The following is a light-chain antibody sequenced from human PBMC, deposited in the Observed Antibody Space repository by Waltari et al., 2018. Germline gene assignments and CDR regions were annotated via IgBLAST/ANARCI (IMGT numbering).Light chain of an antibody. J-gene: IGLJ1*01. CDR3: SSYTSSSTLV. Sequence: QSALTQPASVSGSPGQSITISCTGTSSDVGGYNYVSWYQQHPGKAPKLIIYDVINRPSGVSNRFSGSKSGNTASLTISGLQAEGEADYYCSSYTSSSTLVFGTGTKVTVL. CDR2: DVI. CDR1: SSDVGGYNY. V-gene: IGLV2-14*01.